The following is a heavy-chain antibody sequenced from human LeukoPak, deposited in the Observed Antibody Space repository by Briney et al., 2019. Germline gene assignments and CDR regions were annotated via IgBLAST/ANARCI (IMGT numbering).Heavy chain of an antibody. D-gene: IGHD3-22*01. V-gene: IGHV3-30*02. CDR1: GFTFSSYG. J-gene: IGHJ4*02. CDR3: AKDSYYYDSSGYYYDY. CDR2: IRYDGSNK. Sequence: PGGSLRLSCAASGFTFSSYGTHWVRQAPGKGLEWVAFIRYDGSNKYHADSVKGRFTISRDNSKNTLYLQMNSLRAEDTAVYYCAKDSYYYDSSGYYYDYWGQGTLVTVSS.